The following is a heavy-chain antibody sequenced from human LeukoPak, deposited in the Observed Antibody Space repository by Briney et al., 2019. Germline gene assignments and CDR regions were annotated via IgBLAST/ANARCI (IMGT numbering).Heavy chain of an antibody. CDR3: TRDGYSSSWYDYYYYYYMDV. J-gene: IGHJ6*03. V-gene: IGHV3-49*03. CDR1: GFTFGDYA. Sequence: GGSLRLSCTASGFTFGDYAMSWFRQAPGKGLEWVGFIRSKAYGGTTEYAASVKGRFTISRDDSKSITYLQMNSLKTEDTAVYYCTRDGYSSSWYDYYYYYYMDVWGKGTTVTVSS. D-gene: IGHD6-13*01. CDR2: IRSKAYGGTT.